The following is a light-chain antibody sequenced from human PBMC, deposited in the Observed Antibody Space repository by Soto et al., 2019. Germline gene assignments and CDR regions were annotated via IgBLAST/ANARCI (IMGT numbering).Light chain of an antibody. Sequence: QSVLTQPASVSGSPGQSITISCTGTSSEVGVYNYVSWYQHHPGKALKLMIYDVSNRPSVVSNRFSGSKSGNTASLTISGLQPEDEADYYCSSYTTSNTRQIVFGTGTKVTVL. CDR3: SSYTTSNTRQIV. J-gene: IGLJ1*01. CDR1: SSEVGVYNY. V-gene: IGLV2-14*03. CDR2: DVS.